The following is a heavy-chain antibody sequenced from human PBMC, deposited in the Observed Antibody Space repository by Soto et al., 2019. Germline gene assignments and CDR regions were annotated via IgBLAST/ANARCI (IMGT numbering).Heavy chain of an antibody. D-gene: IGHD6-13*01. V-gene: IGHV3-48*02. CDR3: ATFSSSWYPNDY. J-gene: IGHJ4*02. Sequence: EVQLVESGGGLVQPGGSLRLSCGASGFAFDNFGMIWVRQPPGKGLEWVAYISSTSNTIFYADSVKGRFTISRYNAMNSLYLHMNGLRDEDTAIYYCATFSSSWYPNDYWGQGIQVTVSS. CDR2: ISSTSNTI. CDR1: GFAFDNFG.